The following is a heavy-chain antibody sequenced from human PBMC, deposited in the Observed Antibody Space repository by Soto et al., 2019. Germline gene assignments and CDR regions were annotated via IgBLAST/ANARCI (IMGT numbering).Heavy chain of an antibody. D-gene: IGHD4-17*01. V-gene: IGHV4-30-2*01. Sequence: SETLSLTCAVSGGSISSGGYSWSWIRQPPGKGLEWIGYIYHSGSTHYNPSLKNRVTISVDRSKNQFSLKLSSVTAADTAVYYCARRSYYGGTYYFDYWGQGTLVTVSS. CDR2: IYHSGST. CDR3: ARRSYYGGTYYFDY. J-gene: IGHJ4*02. CDR1: GGSISSGGYS.